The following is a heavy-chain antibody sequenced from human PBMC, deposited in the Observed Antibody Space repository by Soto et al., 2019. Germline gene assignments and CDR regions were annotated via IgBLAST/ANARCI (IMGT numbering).Heavy chain of an antibody. J-gene: IGHJ3*02. CDR1: GFTFSSYA. CDR2: ISYDGSNK. Sequence: QVQLVESGGGVVQPGRSLRLSCAASGFTFSSYAMHWVRQAPGKGLEWVAVISYDGSNKYYADSVKGRFTISRDNSKNTLYLQMNSLRAEDTAVYYCARARYCISTSCYSGGDAFDIWGQGTMVTVSS. CDR3: ARARYCISTSCYSGGDAFDI. D-gene: IGHD2-2*01. V-gene: IGHV3-30-3*01.